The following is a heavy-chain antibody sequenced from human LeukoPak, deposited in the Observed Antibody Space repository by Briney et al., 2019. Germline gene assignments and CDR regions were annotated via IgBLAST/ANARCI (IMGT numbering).Heavy chain of an antibody. CDR3: AKETYGYCSSTSCPLDY. Sequence: GGSLRLSCAASGFTFTNYAMNWVRQAPGKGLEWVATVSYDGTDTSYADSVRGRFAIFRDNSKNTLYLQMNSLRAEDTAVYYCAKETYGYCSSTSCPLDYWGQGTLVTVSS. D-gene: IGHD2-2*01. CDR2: VSYDGTDT. V-gene: IGHV3-30*09. CDR1: GFTFTNYA. J-gene: IGHJ4*02.